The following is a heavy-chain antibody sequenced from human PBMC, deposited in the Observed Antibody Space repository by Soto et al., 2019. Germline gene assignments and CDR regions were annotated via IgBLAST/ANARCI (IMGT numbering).Heavy chain of an antibody. Sequence: QVQLVQSGADVKKPGSSVKVSCKASGGTFSSYAISWVRQAPGQGLEWVGGIIPRFGTANYAQKFQGRVTITADESTSTAYMELSSLRSEDTAMYYCARDTYDSSGYYQHYGMDVWGQGTTVTVSS. J-gene: IGHJ6*02. D-gene: IGHD3-22*01. CDR3: ARDTYDSSGYYQHYGMDV. CDR2: IIPRFGTA. V-gene: IGHV1-69*01. CDR1: GGTFSSYA.